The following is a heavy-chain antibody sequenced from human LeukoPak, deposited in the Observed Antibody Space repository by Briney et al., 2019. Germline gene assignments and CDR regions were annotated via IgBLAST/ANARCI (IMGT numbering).Heavy chain of an antibody. Sequence: SETMSLTCAVSCESISSDNAYYWSWARQPPGQGLEWIGEIHHSGSANYDSSFKSRVTISVDKSRNQISLELNSVTAADTAVYHCGRGTDYVWETWGQGTLVTVSS. CDR2: IHHSGSA. V-gene: IGHV4-4*02. D-gene: IGHD3-16*01. CDR1: CESISSDNAYY. CDR3: GRGTDYVWET. J-gene: IGHJ4*02.